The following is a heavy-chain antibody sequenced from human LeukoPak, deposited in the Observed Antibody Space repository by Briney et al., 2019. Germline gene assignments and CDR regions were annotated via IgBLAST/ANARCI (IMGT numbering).Heavy chain of an antibody. CDR2: ISSSSSYI. J-gene: IGHJ3*02. V-gene: IGHV3-21*01. CDR3: ARDLGLAFPDAVDI. Sequence: PGGSLRLSCAASGFTFSSYSMNWVRQAPGKGLEWVSSISSSSSYIYYADSVKGRFTISRDNAKNSLYLQMNSLRAEDTAVYYCARDLGLAFPDAVDIWGQGTMVTVSS. CDR1: GFTFSSYS.